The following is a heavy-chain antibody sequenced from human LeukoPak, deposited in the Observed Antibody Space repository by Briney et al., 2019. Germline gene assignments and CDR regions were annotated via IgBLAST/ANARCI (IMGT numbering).Heavy chain of an antibody. D-gene: IGHD4-23*01. V-gene: IGHV1-46*01. J-gene: IGHJ6*02. CDR3: ARADYGGNSDYYYYGLDV. CDR2: INPGGGST. CDR1: GYTFTNYY. Sequence: ASVKVSFKASGYTFTNYYMHWVRQAPGQGLEWMGIINPGGGSTSYTQMLQGRVTMTRDTSTSTVYMELSGLRSEDTAVYYCARADYGGNSDYYYYGLDVWGQGTTVTVS.